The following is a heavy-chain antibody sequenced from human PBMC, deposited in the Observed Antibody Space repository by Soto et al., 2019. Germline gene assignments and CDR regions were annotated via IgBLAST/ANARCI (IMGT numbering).Heavy chain of an antibody. J-gene: IGHJ5*02. V-gene: IGHV3-64*01. CDR2: INPNGDRT. Sequence: PGGSLRLSCAASGFIFSSYAMHWVRQAPGKGLEYVSAINPNGDRTYYANSVKGRFTISREDSKSTLYLQMGSLRAEDMAVYYCASAGSGYDHWGQGTLVTVSS. D-gene: IGHD5-12*01. CDR3: ASAGSGYDH. CDR1: GFIFSSYA.